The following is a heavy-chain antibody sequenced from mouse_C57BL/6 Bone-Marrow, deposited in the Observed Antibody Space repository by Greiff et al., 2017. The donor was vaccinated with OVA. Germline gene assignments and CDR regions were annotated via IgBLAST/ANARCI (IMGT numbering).Heavy chain of an antibody. CDR2: ISYSGST. J-gene: IGHJ2*01. CDR3: AREIWCYSSDY. Sequence: EVQLQESGPGMVKPSQSLSLTCTVTGYSITSGYDWHWIRHFPGNKLEWMGYISYSGSTNYNPSLKSRISITHDTSKNHFFLKLNSVTTEDTATYYCAREIWCYSSDYWGQGTTLTVSP. V-gene: IGHV3-1*01. CDR1: GYSITSGYD. D-gene: IGHD1-1*01.